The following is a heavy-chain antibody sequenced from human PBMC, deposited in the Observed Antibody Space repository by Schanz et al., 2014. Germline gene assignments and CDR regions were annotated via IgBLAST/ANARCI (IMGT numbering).Heavy chain of an antibody. D-gene: IGHD3-10*01. J-gene: IGHJ6*02. V-gene: IGHV3-48*01. Sequence: EVQLVESGGGLVQPGESLRLSCAVSGFSFSSYSMSWVRQAPGKGLEWIAYISSGGTTIYYADSVKGRFTISGDNSKNTLFLQMNSLRAEDTAVYYCARDFWQITNKKYYYFGMDVWGQGTTVTVSS. CDR3: ARDFWQITNKKYYYFGMDV. CDR1: GFSFSSYS. CDR2: ISSGGTTI.